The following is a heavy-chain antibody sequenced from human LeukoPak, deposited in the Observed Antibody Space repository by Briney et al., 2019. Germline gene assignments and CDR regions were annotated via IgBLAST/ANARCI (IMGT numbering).Heavy chain of an antibody. V-gene: IGHV3-30*02. CDR1: GFTFSSYG. Sequence: GGSLRLSCAASGFTFSSYGMHRVRQAPGKGLEWVAFIRYDGSNKYYADSVKGRFTISRDNSKNTLYLQMNSLRAEDTAVYYCAKDTTPPKAGFDPWGQGTLVTVSP. CDR3: AKDTTPPKAGFDP. D-gene: IGHD1-14*01. J-gene: IGHJ5*02. CDR2: IRYDGSNK.